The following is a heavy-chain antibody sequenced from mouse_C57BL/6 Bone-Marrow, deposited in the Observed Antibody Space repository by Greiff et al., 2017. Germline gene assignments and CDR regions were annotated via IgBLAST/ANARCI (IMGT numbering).Heavy chain of an antibody. CDR3: ARDAPYYAMDY. CDR2: SRNKANDYTT. CDR1: GFTFNDFY. Sequence: EVKLQESGGGLVQSGRSLRLSCATSGFTFNDFYMEWVRQAPGKGLEWIAASRNKANDYTTEYSASVKGRFIVSRDTSQSILYLQMNALRAEDTAIYYCARDAPYYAMDYWGQGTSVTVSS. J-gene: IGHJ4*01. V-gene: IGHV7-1*01.